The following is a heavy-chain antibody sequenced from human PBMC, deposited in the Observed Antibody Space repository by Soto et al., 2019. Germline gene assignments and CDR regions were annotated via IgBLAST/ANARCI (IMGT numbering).Heavy chain of an antibody. CDR2: ISYDGSNK. V-gene: IGHV3-30-3*01. CDR1: GFTFSSYV. CDR3: ARGTTVTTWWFDP. J-gene: IGHJ5*02. Sequence: QVQLVESGGGVVQPGRSLRLSCAASGFTFSSYVMHWVRQAPGKGLEWVAVISYDGSNKYYADSVKGRFTISRDNSKNTLYLQMNSLRAEDTAVYYCARGTTVTTWWFDPWGQGTLVTVSS. D-gene: IGHD4-4*01.